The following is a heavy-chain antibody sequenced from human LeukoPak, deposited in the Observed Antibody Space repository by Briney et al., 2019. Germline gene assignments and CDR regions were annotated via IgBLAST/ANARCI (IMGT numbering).Heavy chain of an antibody. J-gene: IGHJ4*02. D-gene: IGHD3-16*01. CDR1: GDSISTYY. CDR2: IYYSGSA. V-gene: IGHV4-59*01. Sequence: KPSETLSLTCTVSGDSISTYYWSWIRQPPGKGLEWIGYIYYSGSANYNPSLMSRVTISVDTSKNQFSLKPSSVTAADTAVYYCARSYTNLLFFDFWGQGTLVPVSS. CDR3: ARSYTNLLFFDF.